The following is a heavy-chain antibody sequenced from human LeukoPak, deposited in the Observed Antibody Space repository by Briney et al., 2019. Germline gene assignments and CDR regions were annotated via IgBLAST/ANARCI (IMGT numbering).Heavy chain of an antibody. V-gene: IGHV4-59*01. CDR3: ARDDGDYQAFDI. CDR1: HVSISTYY. D-gene: IGHD4-17*01. Sequence: SETLSLTCTVSHVSISTYYWSWIRQPPGKGLEWMGYIHYSGSTNYNPSLKSRVTISVDTSKNQFSLKLSSVTAADTAVYYCARDDGDYQAFDIWGQGTMVTVSS. J-gene: IGHJ3*02. CDR2: IHYSGST.